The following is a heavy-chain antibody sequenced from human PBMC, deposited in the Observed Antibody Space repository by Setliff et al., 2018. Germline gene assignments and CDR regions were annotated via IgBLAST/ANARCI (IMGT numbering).Heavy chain of an antibody. V-gene: IGHV4-34*01. CDR3: ARAGPTVTFFRVLVISWWDP. J-gene: IGHJ5*02. D-gene: IGHD3-3*01. CDR1: GGSFSGYY. CDR2: INHSGST. Sequence: SETLSLTCAVYGGSFSGYYWSWIRQPPGKGLEWIGEINHSGSTNYNPSVKSRVTMSVDTSKNQFSLKLSSVTAADTATYYCARAGPTVTFFRVLVISWWDPWGQGSLVTVSS.